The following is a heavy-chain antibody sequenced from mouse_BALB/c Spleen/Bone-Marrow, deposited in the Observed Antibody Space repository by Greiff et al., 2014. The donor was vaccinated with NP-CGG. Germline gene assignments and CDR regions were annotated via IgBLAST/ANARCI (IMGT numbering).Heavy chain of an antibody. Sequence: QVQLQQSGAELVKPGASVELSCKASGYTFTSYYMYWVKQRPGQGLEWIGEINPSNGGTNFNEKFKSKATLTVDKSSSTAYMQLSSLTSEDSAVYYCTRYGNYYFDYWGQGTTLTVSS. V-gene: IGHV1S81*02. J-gene: IGHJ2*01. CDR3: TRYGNYYFDY. CDR1: GYTFTSYY. D-gene: IGHD2-1*01. CDR2: INPSNGGT.